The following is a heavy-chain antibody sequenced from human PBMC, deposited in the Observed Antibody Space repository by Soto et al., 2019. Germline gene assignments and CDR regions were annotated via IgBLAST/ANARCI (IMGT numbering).Heavy chain of an antibody. CDR1: LFTVSSNY. CDR2: IYSGGST. D-gene: IGHD3-9*01. CDR3: ARGRVVLRYFDWLPDGMEV. Sequence: AGSLRLSCSASLFTVSSNYMSLVLQSPFKLLEWVSVIYSGGSTYYADSVKGRFTISRDNSKNTLYLQMNSLRAEDTAVYYCARGRVVLRYFDWLPDGMEVWGQGTTVTVSS. V-gene: IGHV3-66*01. J-gene: IGHJ6*02.